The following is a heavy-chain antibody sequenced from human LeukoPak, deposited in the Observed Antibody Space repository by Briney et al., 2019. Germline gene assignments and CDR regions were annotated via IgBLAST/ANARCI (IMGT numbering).Heavy chain of an antibody. CDR3: TRGGPGTAGTESDY. V-gene: IGHV1-2*02. J-gene: IGHJ4*02. CDR1: GYTFTDYF. Sequence: ASVKVSCKASGYTFTDYFMHWVRQAPGQGLEWMGWISPKNGAAKNAQQFQGRVTMTRDTSITTAFMELSGLTSDDTAVYYCTRGGPGTAGTESDYWGQGTLVTVSS. D-gene: IGHD1/OR15-1a*01. CDR2: ISPKNGAA.